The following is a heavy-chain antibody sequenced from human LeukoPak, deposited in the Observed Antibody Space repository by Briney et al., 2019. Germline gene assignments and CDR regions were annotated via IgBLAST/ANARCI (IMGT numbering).Heavy chain of an antibody. Sequence: PGGSLRLSCADSGFTFSNAWMSWVRQAPGKGLEWVAVISYDGSNKYYADSVKGRFTISRDNSKNTLYLQMNSLRAEDTAVYYCARDPLAAAGNYYYYYGMDVWGQGTTVTVSS. V-gene: IGHV3-30*03. CDR2: ISYDGSNK. CDR1: GFTFSNAW. J-gene: IGHJ6*02. D-gene: IGHD6-13*01. CDR3: ARDPLAAAGNYYYYYGMDV.